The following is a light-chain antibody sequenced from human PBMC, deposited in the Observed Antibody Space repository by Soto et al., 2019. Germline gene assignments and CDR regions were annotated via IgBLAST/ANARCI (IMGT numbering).Light chain of an antibody. J-gene: IGKJ1*01. V-gene: IGKV1-5*03. Sequence: DIQMTQSPSILSASVGDRVTITCRASQRIDVWLAWYQQKPGTAPKLLIYKATILQSGVPSRFSGSGSGTEFTLAISSLEPDDFATYYCQQYETSSPWTFGQGTKVE. CDR2: KAT. CDR1: QRIDVW. CDR3: QQYETSSPWT.